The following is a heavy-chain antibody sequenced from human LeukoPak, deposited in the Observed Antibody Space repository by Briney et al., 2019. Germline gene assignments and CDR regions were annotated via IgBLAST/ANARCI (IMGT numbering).Heavy chain of an antibody. V-gene: IGHV1-46*01. CDR2: INPSGGST. J-gene: IGHJ3*02. Sequence: ASVKVSCKASGYTFTSYYMHWVRQAPGQGLEWMGIINPSGGSTSYAQKFQGRVTMTRDTSTSTIYMELSSLRSEDTAVYYCARDSGYYDSSGYHISGGEDAFDIWGQGTMVTVSS. CDR3: ARDSGYYDSSGYHISGGEDAFDI. CDR1: GYTFTSYY. D-gene: IGHD3-22*01.